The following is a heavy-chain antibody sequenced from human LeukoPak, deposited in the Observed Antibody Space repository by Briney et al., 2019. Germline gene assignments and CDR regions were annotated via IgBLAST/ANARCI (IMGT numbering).Heavy chain of an antibody. J-gene: IGHJ3*02. CDR3: ARFVGSSWLGFDI. D-gene: IGHD6-13*01. V-gene: IGHV4-59*01. CDR2: IHYTGTT. CDR1: GGSFSSYY. Sequence: SETLSLTCAVYGGSFSSYYWSWIRQPPGKGLEWIGLIHYTGTTNYNPSLKSRVTISGDTSKKQFSLKLTSVTAADTAVYYCARFVGSSWLGFDIWGQGSMVTVSS.